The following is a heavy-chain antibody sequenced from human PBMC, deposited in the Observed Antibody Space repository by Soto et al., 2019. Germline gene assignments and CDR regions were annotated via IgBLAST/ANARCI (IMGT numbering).Heavy chain of an antibody. Sequence: QVQLVESGGGVVQPGKSLRLSCAASGFSFSTYGLHWVRQTPDKGLEWVAVIWYDGSKTYYADSVKGRFTISRDDSKNSVYLQMNSLRAEDTAVYFCARERIDMGDNWFDPWGQGTLVTVSS. CDR2: IWYDGSKT. J-gene: IGHJ5*02. CDR3: ARERIDMGDNWFDP. D-gene: IGHD2-15*01. CDR1: GFSFSTYG. V-gene: IGHV3-33*01.